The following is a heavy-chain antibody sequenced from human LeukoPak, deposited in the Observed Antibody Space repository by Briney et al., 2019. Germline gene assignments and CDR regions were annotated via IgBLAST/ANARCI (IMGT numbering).Heavy chain of an antibody. CDR2: ISSSSSYT. V-gene: IGHV3-11*06. J-gene: IGHJ4*02. CDR3: ARVYGETAMAPYFDY. D-gene: IGHD5-18*01. CDR1: GFTCSDYN. Sequence: PAGTLSLSCAASGFTCSDYNRSWIPHAPGKELMWFSYISSSSSYTNYADSVKGRFTISRDNAKNSLYLQMNSLRAEDTAVYYCARVYGETAMAPYFDYWGQGTLVTVSS.